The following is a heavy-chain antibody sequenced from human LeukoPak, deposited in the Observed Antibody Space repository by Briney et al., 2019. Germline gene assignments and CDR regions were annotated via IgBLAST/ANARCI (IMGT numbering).Heavy chain of an antibody. CDR1: GGSISSYY. J-gene: IGHJ4*02. CDR2: IYYSGST. Sequence: PSETLSLTCTVSGGSISSYYWSWIRQPPGKGLEWIGYIYYSGSTNYNPSLKSRVTISVDTSKNQFSLKLSSVTAADTAVYYCAREVPVLTGHWDGFDYWGQGTLVTVSS. CDR3: AREVPVLTGHWDGFDY. D-gene: IGHD3-9*01. V-gene: IGHV4-59*01.